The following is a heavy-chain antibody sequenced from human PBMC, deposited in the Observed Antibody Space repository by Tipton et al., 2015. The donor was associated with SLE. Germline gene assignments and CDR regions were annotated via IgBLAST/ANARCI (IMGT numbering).Heavy chain of an antibody. CDR1: GAPISNSIYS. J-gene: IGHJ1*01. Sequence: TLSLTCTVSGAPISNSIYSWGWIRQPLGKGLEWIGTFYYTGATFYNPSLESRVTISVDTSQNQFSLRLSSVTAADTAVYYCAYIVVLIASQKHFHHWGQGALVTVSS. V-gene: IGHV4-39*07. CDR2: FYYTGAT. D-gene: IGHD2-21*01. CDR3: AYIVVLIASQKHFHH.